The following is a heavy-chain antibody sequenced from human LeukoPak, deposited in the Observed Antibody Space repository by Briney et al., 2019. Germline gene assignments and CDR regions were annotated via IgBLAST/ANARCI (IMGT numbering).Heavy chain of an antibody. J-gene: IGHJ4*02. V-gene: IGHV4-34*01. Sequence: PSETLSLTCAVYGGSFSDYDWTWIRQPPGKGLEWIGEINHGGNTKYNPSLKSRVTISLDTSNIQFSLKLSSVTAADTAVYYCARERGDTAMFRFIDCWGQGTLVTVSS. CDR3: ARERGDTAMFRFIDC. D-gene: IGHD5-18*01. CDR1: GGSFSDYD. CDR2: INHGGNT.